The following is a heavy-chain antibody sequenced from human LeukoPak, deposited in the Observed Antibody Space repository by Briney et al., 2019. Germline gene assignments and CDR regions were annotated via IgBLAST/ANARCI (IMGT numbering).Heavy chain of an antibody. V-gene: IGHV3-23*01. Sequence: GGSQRLSCAASGFTFSIYAMSWVRQAPGKGLEWVSAISGSGGSTYYADSVKGRFIISRDNSKNTLFLQMSSLRAEDTAVYYCAKETPEGVTFDYWGQGTLVTVSS. D-gene: IGHD5-18*01. J-gene: IGHJ4*02. CDR2: ISGSGGST. CDR3: AKETPEGVTFDY. CDR1: GFTFSIYA.